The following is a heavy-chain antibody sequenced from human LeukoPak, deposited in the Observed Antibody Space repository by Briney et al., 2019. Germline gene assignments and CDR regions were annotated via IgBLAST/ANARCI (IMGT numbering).Heavy chain of an antibody. J-gene: IGHJ4*02. D-gene: IGHD4-11*01. Sequence: GGSLRLSCAASGFPFSSSPLNWVRQAPGKGLEWVSYISGSSNFIWYADSVKGRFTVSRDNAKNTLYLQMDSLRVEDTAMYYCGRDSNGIDYLGQGTLVTVSS. V-gene: IGHV3-21*05. CDR1: GFPFSSSP. CDR3: GRDSNGIDY. CDR2: ISGSSNFI.